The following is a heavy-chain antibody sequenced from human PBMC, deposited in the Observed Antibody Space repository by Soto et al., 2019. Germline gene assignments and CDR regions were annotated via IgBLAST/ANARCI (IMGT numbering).Heavy chain of an antibody. CDR2: INPNSGDT. J-gene: IGHJ4*02. V-gene: IGHV1-2*02. CDR1: GYAFTGYY. CDR3: ATRYSYDHF. D-gene: IGHD5-18*01. Sequence: ASVKVSCKSSGYAFTGYYIHWVRQAPGQGLEWMGWINPNSGDTNYAQKFQGRVTMTRDTSFSTAYMELSSLRSDDTAVYYCATRYSYDHFWGKGTLVTVSS.